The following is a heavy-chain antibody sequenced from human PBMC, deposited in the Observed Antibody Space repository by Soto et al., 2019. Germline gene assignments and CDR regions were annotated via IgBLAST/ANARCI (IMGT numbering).Heavy chain of an antibody. CDR1: GFTFSNAW. J-gene: IGHJ6*03. CDR2: IKSKTDGGTT. V-gene: IGHV3-15*01. CDR3: TTQSKPYYYYYYMDV. Sequence: GGSLRLSCAASGFTFSNAWMSWVRQAPGKGLEWVGRIKSKTDGGTTDYAAPVKGRFTISRDDSKNTLYLQMNSLKTEDTAVYYCTTQSKPYYYYYYMDVWGKGTTVTVSS.